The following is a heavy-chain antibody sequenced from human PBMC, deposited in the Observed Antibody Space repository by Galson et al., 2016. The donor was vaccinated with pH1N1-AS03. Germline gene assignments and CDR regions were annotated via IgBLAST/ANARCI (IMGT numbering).Heavy chain of an antibody. CDR2: LKQDGSEK. V-gene: IGHV3-7*01. CDR3: FEITNG. J-gene: IGHJ4*02. D-gene: IGHD2-8*01. Sequence: SLRLSCAASGFTFNRSWMNWVRQAPGKGLEWVANLKQDGSEKYYVDSVKGRFTISRDNAKNSLYLQMNSLRAEDTAVYYWFEITNGGGQGTLATVSS. CDR1: GFTFNRSW.